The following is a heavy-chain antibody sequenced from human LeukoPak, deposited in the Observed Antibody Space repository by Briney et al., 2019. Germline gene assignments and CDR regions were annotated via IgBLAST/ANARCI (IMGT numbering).Heavy chain of an antibody. CDR1: GFTLSNHA. J-gene: IGHJ4*02. CDR2: IRSDGSNK. D-gene: IGHD3-16*01. Sequence: GGSLRLSCAASGFTLSNHAMHWVRQAPGKGLEWVAFIRSDGSNKDYADSVKGRFTISRDNSKNTLYLQMNSLRAEDTAVYYCARAPGYAPGRNDYWGQGTLVTVSS. V-gene: IGHV3-30*02. CDR3: ARAPGYAPGRNDY.